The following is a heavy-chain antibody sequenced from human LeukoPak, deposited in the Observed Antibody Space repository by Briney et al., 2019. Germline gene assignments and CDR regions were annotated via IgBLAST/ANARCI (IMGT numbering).Heavy chain of an antibody. V-gene: IGHV3-7*01. CDR1: GFTFSSYW. CDR2: INQEGRDK. CDR3: ARDIRYFDL. J-gene: IGHJ2*01. Sequence: GGSLRLSCAASGFTFSSYWMTSVRQAPGKGLEWVGNINQEGRDKNYVDSVKGRFTIPRDNAKNSLYLQMNNLGAEDTAVYYCARDIRYFDLWGRGTLVTVSS.